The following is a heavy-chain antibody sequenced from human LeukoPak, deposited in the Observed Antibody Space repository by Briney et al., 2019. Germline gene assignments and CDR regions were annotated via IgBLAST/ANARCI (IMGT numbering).Heavy chain of an antibody. J-gene: IGHJ4*02. CDR1: GYTFTSNY. V-gene: IGHV1-46*01. Sequence: ASVKVSCKASGYTFTSNYIRWVRQAPGQGLEWMGMIYPRDGSTSYAQKFQGRVTVTRDTSTSTVHMELSGLRSEDTAVYYCARDQEGFDYWGQGTLVTVSS. CDR3: ARDQEGFDY. CDR2: IYPRDGST.